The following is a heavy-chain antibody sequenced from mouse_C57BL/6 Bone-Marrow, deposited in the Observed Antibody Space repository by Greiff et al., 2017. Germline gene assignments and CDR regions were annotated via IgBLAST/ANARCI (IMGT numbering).Heavy chain of an antibody. Sequence: EVQLVESGGDLVKPGGSLKLSCAASGFTFSSYGMSWVRQTPDKRLEWVATISSGGSYHYYPDSVKGRFTLSRDNAKNTLYLQMSRLKSEDTAMYYCAGRGYYGFAYWGQGALVTVSA. D-gene: IGHD2-3*01. CDR3: AGRGYYGFAY. J-gene: IGHJ3*01. V-gene: IGHV5-6*01. CDR1: GFTFSSYG. CDR2: ISSGGSYH.